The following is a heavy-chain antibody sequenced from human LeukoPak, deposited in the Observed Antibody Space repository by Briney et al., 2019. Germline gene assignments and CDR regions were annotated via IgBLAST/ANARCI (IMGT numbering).Heavy chain of an antibody. Sequence: SETLSLTCAVYGGSFSGYYWSWIRQPPGKGLEWIGEINHSGRTNYNPSLKSRVTISVDTSKNQFSLKLSSVTAADTAVYYCAIPGSYYTGDFGNWGQGTLVTVSS. J-gene: IGHJ4*02. CDR1: GGSFSGYY. CDR3: AIPGSYYTGDFGN. CDR2: INHSGRT. V-gene: IGHV4-34*01. D-gene: IGHD3-10*01.